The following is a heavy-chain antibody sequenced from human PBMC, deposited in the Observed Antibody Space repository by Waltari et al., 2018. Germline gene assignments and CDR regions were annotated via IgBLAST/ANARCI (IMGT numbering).Heavy chain of an antibody. J-gene: IGHJ2*01. CDR3: ARGRTVGKGRLDWYFDL. CDR2: INHSGST. D-gene: IGHD1-26*01. Sequence: QVQLQESGPGLVKPSETLSLTCTVSGGSISSYYWSWIRQPPGKGLEWIGDINHSGSTNYNPSLKSRVTISVDTSKNQFSLKLSSVTAADTAVYYCARGRTVGKGRLDWYFDLWGRGTLVTVSS. CDR1: GGSISSYY. V-gene: IGHV4-59*12.